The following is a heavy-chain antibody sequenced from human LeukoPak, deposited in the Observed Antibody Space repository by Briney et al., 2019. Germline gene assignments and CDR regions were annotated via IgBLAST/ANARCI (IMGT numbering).Heavy chain of an antibody. CDR3: ARERSSGYNDAFDI. D-gene: IGHD3-22*01. CDR2: MNPNSGNT. J-gene: IGHJ3*02. Sequence: ASVKVSCKASGYTFTTYDINWVRQATGQGLEWMGWMNPNSGNTGYAQKFQGRVTMTRNTSISTVYMELSSLRSEDTAVYYCARERSSGYNDAFDIWGQGTMVTVSS. V-gene: IGHV1-8*01. CDR1: GYTFTTYD.